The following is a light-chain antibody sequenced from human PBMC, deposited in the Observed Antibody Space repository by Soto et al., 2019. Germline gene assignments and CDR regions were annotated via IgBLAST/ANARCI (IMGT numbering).Light chain of an antibody. CDR3: MQALQTPPWT. Sequence: DIVMTQSPLSLPVTPGEPASISCRSSQSLLHSDEYNYLDWYLQKPGQSPQLLNYLGSNRASGVPDRFSGSGSGTDFTLKISRVEAEDVGDYYCMQALQTPPWTFGQGTKVEIK. CDR1: QSLLHSDEYNY. J-gene: IGKJ1*01. CDR2: LGS. V-gene: IGKV2-28*01.